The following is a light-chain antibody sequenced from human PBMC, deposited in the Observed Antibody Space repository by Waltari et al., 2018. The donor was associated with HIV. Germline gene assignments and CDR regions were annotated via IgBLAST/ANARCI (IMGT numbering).Light chain of an antibody. J-gene: IGKJ3*01. V-gene: IGKV1-39*01. CDR3: QQSHSTPLT. CDR2: VAS. Sequence: DIQMTQSPSSMSASVGDRVTITCRATQRISNYLNWYQQRPGKAPKLLISVASSLQSGVPSRFIGSGSGTDFTLTISSLQPEDFATYYCQQSHSTPLTFGPGTRVDIK. CDR1: QRISNY.